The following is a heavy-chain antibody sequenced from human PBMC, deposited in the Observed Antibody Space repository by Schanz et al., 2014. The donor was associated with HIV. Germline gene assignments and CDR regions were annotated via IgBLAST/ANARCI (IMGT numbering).Heavy chain of an antibody. CDR2: ISISGETT. CDR3: ARGVPVVDLLDYHGLDV. V-gene: IGHV3-23*01. J-gene: IGHJ6*02. Sequence: EVQLLESGGGLVQPGESLRLSCAVSGFRFSSHAMTWVRQAPGKGLEWVSGISISGETTYYADSVKGRFTISRDNSKNTLYLQMNSLRAEDTAVYYCARGVPVVDLLDYHGLDVWGQGTTVTVSS. D-gene: IGHD2-2*01. CDR1: GFRFSSHA.